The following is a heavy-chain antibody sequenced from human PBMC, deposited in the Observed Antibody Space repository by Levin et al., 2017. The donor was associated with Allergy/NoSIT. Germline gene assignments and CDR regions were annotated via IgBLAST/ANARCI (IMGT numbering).Heavy chain of an antibody. CDR2: FYNTGST. CDR1: GGSISSSSYY. V-gene: IGHV4-39*01. CDR3: AGHRTTTVTTPYGMDG. J-gene: IGHJ6*02. D-gene: IGHD4-17*01. Sequence: PSETLSLTCSVSGGSISSSSYYWGWFRQPPGKGLEWIGSFYNTGSTYHNPSLKSRVTIFVDTFKNQFSLMVTSVTAADTAVYYCAGHRTTTVTTPYGMDGWGQGTTVTVSS.